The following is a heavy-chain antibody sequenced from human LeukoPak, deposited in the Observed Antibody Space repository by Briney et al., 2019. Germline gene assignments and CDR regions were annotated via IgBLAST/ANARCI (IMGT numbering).Heavy chain of an antibody. CDR2: MSPNSGHT. CDR3: ARMHYYDSSGDNWFDP. J-gene: IGHJ5*02. Sequence: GASVKVSCKASGGTFSSYAISWVRQAPGQGLEWMGWMSPNSGHTGYAQKFQGRVTMTRNTSITTAYMELSSLRSEDTAVYYCARMHYYDSSGDNWFDPWGQGTLVTVSS. V-gene: IGHV1-8*02. CDR1: GGTFSSYA. D-gene: IGHD3-22*01.